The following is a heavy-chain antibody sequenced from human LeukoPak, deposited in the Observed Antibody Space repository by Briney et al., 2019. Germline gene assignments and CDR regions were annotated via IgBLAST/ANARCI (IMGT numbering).Heavy chain of an antibody. J-gene: IGHJ4*02. V-gene: IGHV3-23*01. CDR1: GFTFSNYA. CDR3: ARGRKAWDSSGYAYYYFDY. Sequence: GGSLRLSCAASGFTFSNYAMHWVRQAPGKGLEYVSGINEDSTNTYNADSVKGRVTISRENAKNSLYLQMNSLRAGDTAVYYCARGRKAWDSSGYAYYYFDYWGQGTLVTVSS. CDR2: INEDSTNT. D-gene: IGHD3-22*01.